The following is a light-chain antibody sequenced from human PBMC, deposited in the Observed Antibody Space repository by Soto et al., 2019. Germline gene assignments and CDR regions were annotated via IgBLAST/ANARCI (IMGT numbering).Light chain of an antibody. V-gene: IGLV2-14*01. CDR2: EVS. CDR3: AAWDDSLNGYV. Sequence: QSVLTQPASVSGSPGQSITISCTGTSSDVGTYNFVSWYQQHPGKAPKLIIHEVSNRPSGVSDRFSGSKSGNTASLTISGLQAEDEADYYCAAWDDSLNGYVFGTGTKVTVL. J-gene: IGLJ1*01. CDR1: SSDVGTYNF.